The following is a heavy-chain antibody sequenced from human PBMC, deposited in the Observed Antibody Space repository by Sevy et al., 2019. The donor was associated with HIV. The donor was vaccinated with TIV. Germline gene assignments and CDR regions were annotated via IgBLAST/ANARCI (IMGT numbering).Heavy chain of an antibody. CDR2: ISSSSSYI. J-gene: IGHJ6*02. V-gene: IGHV3-21*01. CDR3: ARDFGDSWDSSGYGYYYYGMDV. Sequence: GGSLRLSCAASGFTFSSYSMNWVRQAPGKGLEWVSSISSSSSYIYYADSVKGRFTISRDNAKNSLYLQMNSLRAEDTAVYYCARDFGDSWDSSGYGYYYYGMDVWGQGTTVTVSS. D-gene: IGHD3-22*01. CDR1: GFTFSSYS.